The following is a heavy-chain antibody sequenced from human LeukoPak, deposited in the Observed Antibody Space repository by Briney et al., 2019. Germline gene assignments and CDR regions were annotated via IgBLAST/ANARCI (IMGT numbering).Heavy chain of an antibody. J-gene: IGHJ4*02. V-gene: IGHV3-9*01. CDR1: GFTFDDYA. D-gene: IGHD5-18*01. CDR2: ISWNSGSI. CDR3: AKLDTYKTFDY. Sequence: GGSLRLSCAASGFTFDDYAMHWVRQAPGKGLEWVSGISWNSGSIGYADSVKGRFTISRDNAKNSLYLQMNSLRAEDTAVYYCAKLDTYKTFDYWGQGTLVTVSS.